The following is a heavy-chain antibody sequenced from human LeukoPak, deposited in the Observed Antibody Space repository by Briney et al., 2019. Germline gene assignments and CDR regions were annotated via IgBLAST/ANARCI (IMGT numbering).Heavy chain of an antibody. CDR3: AREGGDNWNYGYFDY. J-gene: IGHJ4*02. CDR2: IWYDGSNK. V-gene: IGHV3-33*01. CDR1: GFTFSSYD. Sequence: GGSLRLSCAASGFTFSSYDMHWVRQAPGKGLEWVAVIWYDGSNKYYADSVKGRFTISRDNSKNTLYLQMNSLRAEDTAVYYCAREGGDNWNYGYFDYWGQGTLVTVSS. D-gene: IGHD1-7*01.